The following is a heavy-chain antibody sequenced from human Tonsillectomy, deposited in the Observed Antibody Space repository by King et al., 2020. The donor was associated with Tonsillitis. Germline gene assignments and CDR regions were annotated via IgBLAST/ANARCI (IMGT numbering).Heavy chain of an antibody. CDR1: GGSISSYY. D-gene: IGHD3-10*01. CDR2: IYYTGST. J-gene: IGHJ4*02. V-gene: IGHV4-59*01. CDR3: ARGRGISPWGGSGSSYFDY. Sequence: VQLQESGPGLVKPSETLSLTCTVSGGSISSYYWSWIRQPPGKGQEWIGYIYYTGSTNYNPSLKSRVTISVNTFKKQFTLKLNSVTAADTAVYYCARGRGISPWGGSGSSYFDYWGQGTLVTVSS.